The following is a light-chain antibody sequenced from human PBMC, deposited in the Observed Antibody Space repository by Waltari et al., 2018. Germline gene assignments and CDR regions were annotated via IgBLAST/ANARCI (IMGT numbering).Light chain of an antibody. CDR1: QSISSY. CDR2: AAS. J-gene: IGKJ3*01. CDR3: QQSSSTFFT. Sequence: DILMTQSPSSLSASVGDRVTISCRSSQSISSYLNWYQQKPGKAPKLLIYAASSLQSGVPSRFSGSGSGTDFTLTISSLQPEDFATYYCQQSSSTFFTFGPGTKVDIK. V-gene: IGKV1-39*01.